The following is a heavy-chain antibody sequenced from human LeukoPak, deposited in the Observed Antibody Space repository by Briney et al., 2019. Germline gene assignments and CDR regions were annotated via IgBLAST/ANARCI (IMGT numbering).Heavy chain of an antibody. CDR1: GFTFSSYE. J-gene: IGHJ4*02. CDR3: AREGFCSGGSCNGYFDY. V-gene: IGHV3-48*03. D-gene: IGHD2-15*01. Sequence: GGSLRLSCAASGFTFSSYEMNWVRQAPGKGLEWVSYISSSGSTIYYADSVKGRSTISRDNAKNSLYLQMNSLRAEDTAVYYCAREGFCSGGSCNGYFDYWGQGTLVTVSS. CDR2: ISSSGSTI.